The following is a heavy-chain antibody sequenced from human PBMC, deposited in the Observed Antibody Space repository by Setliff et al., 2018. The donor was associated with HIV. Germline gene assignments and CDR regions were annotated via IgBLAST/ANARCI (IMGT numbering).Heavy chain of an antibody. V-gene: IGHV4-34*01. J-gene: IGHJ4*02. CDR3: AKGRPRIQVWEGFDY. CDR1: GGSFNDQY. D-gene: IGHD5-18*01. CDR2: MYHSGTT. Sequence: SETLSLTCAVYGGSFNDQYWTWIRQAPGKGLEWIGEMYHSGTTNYNPSLTSRVTISVDKSKNQFSLNLTSVTAADTAVYYCAKGRPRIQVWEGFDYWGREFWSPSPQ.